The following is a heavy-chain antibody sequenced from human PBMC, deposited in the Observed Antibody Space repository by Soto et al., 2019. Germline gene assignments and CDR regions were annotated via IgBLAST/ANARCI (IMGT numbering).Heavy chain of an antibody. J-gene: IGHJ3*01. Sequence: QVQLQESGPGLVKPSQTLSLTCTVSGGSISSGGYYWSWIRQHPGKGLEWIGYIYYSGSTYYNPSLKSRVTVSIDTSKNQFSQKLGYVTAADTAVYYCARDTDGNYYDSSGFNAFDLWGQGTMVTVSS. CDR3: ARDTDGNYYDSSGFNAFDL. D-gene: IGHD3-22*01. V-gene: IGHV4-31*03. CDR1: GGSISSGGYY. CDR2: IYYSGST.